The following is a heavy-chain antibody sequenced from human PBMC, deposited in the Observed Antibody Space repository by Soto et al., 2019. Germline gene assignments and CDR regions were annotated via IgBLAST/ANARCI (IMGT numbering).Heavy chain of an antibody. V-gene: IGHV1-3*01. CDR1: GYTFTSYA. Sequence: QVQLVQSGAEVKKPGASVKVSCTASGYTFTSYAMHWVRQAPGQRREWMGWINAGNGNTKYSQKFQGRVTITRDTSASTAYMELSSLRSEDTAVYYCARSIVVVTALDYWGQGTLVTVSS. CDR3: ARSIVVVTALDY. CDR2: INAGNGNT. J-gene: IGHJ4*02. D-gene: IGHD2-21*02.